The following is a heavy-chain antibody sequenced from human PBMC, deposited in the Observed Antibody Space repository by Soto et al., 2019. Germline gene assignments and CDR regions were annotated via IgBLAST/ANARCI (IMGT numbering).Heavy chain of an antibody. CDR3: TRTSAVEGDY. CDR1: GGSISNGDYY. J-gene: IGHJ4*02. V-gene: IGHV4-30-4*01. Sequence: QVQLQESGPGLVKPSQTLSLTCTVSGGSISNGDYYWNWIRQPPGKGLEGIGSIYHTGITYYNPSLKSRVTMSLDTSKNQFSLKLSSVTAADTAMHYCTRTSAVEGDYWGQGILVTVSS. D-gene: IGHD2-15*01. CDR2: IYHTGIT.